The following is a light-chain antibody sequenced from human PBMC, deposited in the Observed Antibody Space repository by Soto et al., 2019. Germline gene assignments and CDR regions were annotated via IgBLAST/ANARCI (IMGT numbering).Light chain of an antibody. J-gene: IGKJ5*01. V-gene: IGKV2-24*01. CDR3: LQGNEVAQFT. CDR2: KVS. Sequence: DIVMTQTQLSSPVTLGQAASIYCRSSQSLVHSDGNTYFNWLQQRPGQPPRLLIYKVSNRFSGVADSFSGSWGGTDFTLKISTVEAADVGVYYCLQGNEVAQFTFGQGTRLEIK. CDR1: QSLVHSDGNTY.